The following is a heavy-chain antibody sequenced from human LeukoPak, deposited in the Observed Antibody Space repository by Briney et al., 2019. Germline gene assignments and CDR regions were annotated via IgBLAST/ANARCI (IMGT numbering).Heavy chain of an antibody. D-gene: IGHD6-13*01. Sequence: GGSLRLSCAASGFTFSGSAMHWVRQASGKGLEWVGRIRSKANSYATAYAASVKGRFTISRDDSKNTAYLQMNSLKTEDTAVYYCTTGIAAAGRDYWGQGTLVTVSS. V-gene: IGHV3-73*01. CDR2: IRSKANSYAT. CDR1: GFTFSGSA. CDR3: TTGIAAAGRDY. J-gene: IGHJ4*02.